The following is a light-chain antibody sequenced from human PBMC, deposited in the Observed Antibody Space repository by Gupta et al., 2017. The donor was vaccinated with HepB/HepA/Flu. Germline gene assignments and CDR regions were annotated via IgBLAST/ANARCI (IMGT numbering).Light chain of an antibody. J-gene: IGLJ3*02. CDR2: DVS. CDR3: SSYMGTSALAV. CDR1: SSDV. V-gene: IGLV2-14*01. Sequence: QSALTQPASVSGSPGQSITISCTGTSSDVSWYQQHPGKAPKLMIYDVSTRPARVSYRFSGSKSGNTASLTISELQAEDEADYYCSSYMGTSALAVFGGGTKLTVL.